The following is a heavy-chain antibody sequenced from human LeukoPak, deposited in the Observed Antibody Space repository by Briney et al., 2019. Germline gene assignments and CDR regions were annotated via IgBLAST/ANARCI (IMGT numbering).Heavy chain of an antibody. D-gene: IGHD2-15*01. CDR3: AKDRVVVVAAALYFDS. Sequence: GGSLRLSCAASGFTFSTYAMHWVRQAPGKGLEWVSGISGSGTSTYYADSVKGRFTISRDNSKNTLFVQMNSLRAEDTAIYYCAKDRVVVVAAALYFDSWGQGTLVTVSS. V-gene: IGHV3-23*01. CDR2: ISGSGTST. CDR1: GFTFSTYA. J-gene: IGHJ4*02.